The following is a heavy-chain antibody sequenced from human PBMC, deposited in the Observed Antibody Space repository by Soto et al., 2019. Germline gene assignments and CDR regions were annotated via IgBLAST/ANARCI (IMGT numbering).Heavy chain of an antibody. D-gene: IGHD6-25*01. CDR1: GFAFSSHS. CDR3: AKDLGSGSGDAFDI. V-gene: IGHV3-23*04. CDR2: TSPSGNSI. J-gene: IGHJ3*02. Sequence: EVQLVESGGGLIQPGGSLRLSCAASGFAFSSHSMYWVRQAPGKGLEWVSYTSPSGNSIQYADSVRGRFTISRDNSKNTLYLQMNSLRAEDTAVYYCAKDLGSGSGDAFDIWGQGTMVTVSS.